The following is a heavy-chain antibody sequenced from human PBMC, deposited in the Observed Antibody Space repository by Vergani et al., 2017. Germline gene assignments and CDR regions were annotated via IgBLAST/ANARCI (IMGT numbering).Heavy chain of an antibody. CDR1: GFTFDDYT. J-gene: IGHJ6*02. CDR2: ISWDGGST. V-gene: IGHV3-43*01. CDR3: AKDSSGWPEYYYYYYGMDV. D-gene: IGHD6-19*01. Sequence: EVQLVESGGVVVQPGGSRRLSCAASGFTFDDYTMHWVRQAPGKGLEWVSLISWDGGSTYYADSVKGRFTISRDNSKNSLYLQMNSLRTEDTALYYCAKDSSGWPEYYYYYYGMDVWGQGTTVTVSS.